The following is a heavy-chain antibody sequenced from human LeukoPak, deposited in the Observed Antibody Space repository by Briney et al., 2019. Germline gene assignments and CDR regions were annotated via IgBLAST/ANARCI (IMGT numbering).Heavy chain of an antibody. CDR2: MNPNSGNT. CDR1: GYTFTSYD. J-gene: IGHJ5*02. CDR3: ARGVGLELRPLNWFDP. D-gene: IGHD1-7*01. Sequence: ASVKVSCKASGYTFTSYDINWVRQATGQGLEWMGWMNPNSGNTGYAQKFQGRVTMTRNTSISTAYMELSSLRSEDTAVYYCARGVGLELRPLNWFDPWGQGTLVTVSS. V-gene: IGHV1-8*01.